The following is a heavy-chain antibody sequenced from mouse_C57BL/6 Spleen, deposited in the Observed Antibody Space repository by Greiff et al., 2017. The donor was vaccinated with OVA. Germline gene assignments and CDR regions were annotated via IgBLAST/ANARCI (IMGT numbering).Heavy chain of an antibody. V-gene: IGHV5-4*01. CDR2: ISDGGSYT. D-gene: IGHD2-1*01. CDR3: ARGGYGNYEAMDY. CDR1: GFTFSSYA. J-gene: IGHJ4*01. Sequence: EVQLVESGGGLVKPGGSLKLSCAASGFTFSSYAMSWVRQTPEKRLEWVATISDGGSYTYYPDNVKGRFTISRDNAKNNLYLQMSHLKSEDTAMYYCARGGYGNYEAMDYWGQGTSVTVSS.